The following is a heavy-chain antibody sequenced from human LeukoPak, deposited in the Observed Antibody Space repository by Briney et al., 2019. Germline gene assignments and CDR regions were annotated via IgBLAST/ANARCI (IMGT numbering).Heavy chain of an antibody. CDR1: GGSISTYY. V-gene: IGHV4-59*01. CDR3: ARGERRDGYTFGY. D-gene: IGHD5-24*01. CDR2: VYYSGST. Sequence: SETLSLTCTVSGGSISTYYWSWIRQPPGKGLEWIGYVYYSGSTNYNPSLKSRVTISLDTSKNPFSLMLSSVTAADTAVYFCARGERRDGYTFGYWGQGTLVTVFS. J-gene: IGHJ4*02.